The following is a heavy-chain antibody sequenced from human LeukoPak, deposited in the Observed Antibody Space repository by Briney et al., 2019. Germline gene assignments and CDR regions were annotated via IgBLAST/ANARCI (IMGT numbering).Heavy chain of an antibody. Sequence: SETLSLTCAVYGGSFSGYYWSWIRQPPGKGLEWIGEINHSGSTNYNPSLKSRVTISVDTSKNQFSLKLSSVTAADTAVYYCARWESWFGEGIWFDPWGQGTLVTVSS. CDR3: ARWESWFGEGIWFDP. J-gene: IGHJ5*02. V-gene: IGHV4-34*01. D-gene: IGHD3-10*01. CDR2: INHSGST. CDR1: GGSFSGYY.